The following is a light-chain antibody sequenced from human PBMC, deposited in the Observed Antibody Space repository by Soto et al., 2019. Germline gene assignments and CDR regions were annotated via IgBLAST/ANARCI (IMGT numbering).Light chain of an antibody. CDR3: QQYGSSRT. Sequence: EIVLTQSPGTLSLSPGDRATLSCSASQTVSSNFLAWYQQRPAQAPRLLIHGASTRATGIPDRFSGSGSGTDFTLTISRLEPEDFAVYYCQQYGSSRTFGGGTKVDIK. V-gene: IGKV3-20*01. CDR1: QTVSSNF. CDR2: GAS. J-gene: IGKJ4*01.